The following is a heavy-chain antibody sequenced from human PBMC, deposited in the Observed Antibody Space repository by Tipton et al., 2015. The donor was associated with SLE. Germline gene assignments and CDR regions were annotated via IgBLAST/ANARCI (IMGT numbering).Heavy chain of an antibody. J-gene: IGHJ1*01. D-gene: IGHD4-17*01. CDR3: ASHTEGSQD. CDR1: GGSISSSSYY. CDR2: IYYSGST. Sequence: TLSLTCTVSGGSISSSSYYWGWIRQPPGKGLEWIGTIYYSGSTYYNPSLKSRVTISVDTSKNQFSLNLSSVTAADTAVYYCASHTEGSQDWGQGTLATVSS. V-gene: IGHV4-39*07.